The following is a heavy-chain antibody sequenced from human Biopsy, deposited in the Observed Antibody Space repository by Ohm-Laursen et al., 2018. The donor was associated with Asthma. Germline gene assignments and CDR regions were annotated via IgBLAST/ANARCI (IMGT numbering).Heavy chain of an antibody. V-gene: IGHV1-3*01. Sequence: SVKVSCKASGYTFINYAIHWVRQAPGHSLEWMGWINAANGNTKYSQKFQGRLTISRDTSTSTAYMELSSLSSEDTAVYYCARGYSGSDRIVYYYSGLEVWGQGTTVTVSS. D-gene: IGHD5-12*01. CDR2: INAANGNT. CDR1: GYTFINYA. CDR3: ARGYSGSDRIVYYYSGLEV. J-gene: IGHJ6*02.